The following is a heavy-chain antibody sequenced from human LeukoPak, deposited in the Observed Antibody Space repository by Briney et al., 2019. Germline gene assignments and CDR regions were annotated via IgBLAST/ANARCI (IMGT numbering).Heavy chain of an antibody. J-gene: IGHJ4*02. CDR1: GYTFTGYY. Sequence: ASVKVSCKASGYTFTGYYFHWVRQAPGQGLEWMGWINANSGGTKYSQKFQGRVTFTRDTSATTAYMELSSLRSEDTAVFYCAREHSTSWSDFDYWGQGTLVTVSS. V-gene: IGHV1-2*02. CDR3: AREHSTSWSDFDY. CDR2: INANSGGT. D-gene: IGHD6-13*01.